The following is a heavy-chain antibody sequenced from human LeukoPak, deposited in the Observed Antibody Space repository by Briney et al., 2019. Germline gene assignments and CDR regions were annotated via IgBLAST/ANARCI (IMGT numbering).Heavy chain of an antibody. CDR1: GFTFSDYY. CDR2: ISSSSSTI. V-gene: IGHV3-11*04. D-gene: IGHD3-10*01. J-gene: IGHJ4*02. CDR3: ARDKPRITMVRGVINPIDY. Sequence: GGSLRLSCAASGFTFSDYYMSWIRQAPGKGLEWVSYISSSSSTIYYADSVKGRFTISRDNAKNSLYLQMNSLRAEDTAVYYCARDKPRITMVRGVINPIDYWGQGTLVTVSS.